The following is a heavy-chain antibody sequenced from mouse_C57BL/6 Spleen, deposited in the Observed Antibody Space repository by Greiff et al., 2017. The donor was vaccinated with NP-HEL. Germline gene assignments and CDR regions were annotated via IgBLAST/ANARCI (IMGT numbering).Heavy chain of an antibody. Sequence: QVQLQQPGAELVKPGASVKMSCKASGYTFTSYWITWVKQRPGQGLEWIGDIYPGSGSPNYNEKFKSKATLTVDTSSSTAYMQLSRLTSEDSAVYYCASSFYDYDTDCYAMDYWGQGTSVTVSS. D-gene: IGHD2-4*01. J-gene: IGHJ4*01. CDR1: GYTFTSYW. V-gene: IGHV1-55*01. CDR3: ASSFYDYDTDCYAMDY. CDR2: IYPGSGSP.